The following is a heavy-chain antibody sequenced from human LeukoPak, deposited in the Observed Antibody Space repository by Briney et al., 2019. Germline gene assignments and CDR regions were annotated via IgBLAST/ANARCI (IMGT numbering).Heavy chain of an antibody. CDR2: IYYSGST. CDR1: GGSISSGDYY. CDR3: ARGLNYYDSSGYSNWFDP. J-gene: IGHJ5*02. V-gene: IGHV4-30-4*01. D-gene: IGHD3-22*01. Sequence: SETLSLTCTVSGGSISSGDYYWSWIRQPPGKGLEWIGYIYYSGSTYYNPSLKSRVTISVDTSKNQFSLKLSSVTAADTAVYYCARGLNYYDSSGYSNWFDPWGQGTLVTASS.